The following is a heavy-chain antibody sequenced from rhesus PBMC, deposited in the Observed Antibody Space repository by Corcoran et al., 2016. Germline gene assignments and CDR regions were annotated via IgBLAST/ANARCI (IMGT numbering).Heavy chain of an antibody. V-gene: IGHV3-116*02. Sequence: EVRLVESGGGLVQPGGSLRLSCAASGFTFSDYYMSWVRQGPGKGPEWGRFVREMDSGETAEYAASVKGRFTISRDDSKSIVSLQMNNLKTEDTAVYYCTRGTGTTFYWGQGVLVTVSS. CDR3: TRGTGTTFY. CDR1: GFTFSDYY. CDR2: VREMDSGETA. J-gene: IGHJ4*01. D-gene: IGHD1-20*01.